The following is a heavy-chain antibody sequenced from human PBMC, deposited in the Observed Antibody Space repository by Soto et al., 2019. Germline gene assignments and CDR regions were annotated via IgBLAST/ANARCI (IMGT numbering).Heavy chain of an antibody. D-gene: IGHD2-2*01. CDR3: ARGVVPAAWGGYYGMDV. CDR1: GFTFSSYA. Sequence: GGSLRLSCAASGFTFSSYAMHWVRQAPGKGLEWVAVISYDGSNKYYADSVKGRFTISRDNSKNTLYLQMNSLRAEDTAVYYCARGVVPAAWGGYYGMDVWGQGTTVTVSS. J-gene: IGHJ6*02. V-gene: IGHV3-30-3*01. CDR2: ISYDGSNK.